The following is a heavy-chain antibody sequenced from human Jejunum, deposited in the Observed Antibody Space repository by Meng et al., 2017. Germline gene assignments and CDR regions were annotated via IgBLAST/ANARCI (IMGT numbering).Heavy chain of an antibody. CDR1: GFTFNTYT. CDR2: ISSDNTYI. Sequence: GESLKISCVASGFTFNTYTMNWVRQAPGKGLEWVASISSDNTYIFYADSVKGRFTISRDNVKNSLYLQMNNLRAEDSALYYCARPHSVTTRWYIGYNYFFDSWGQGTLVTGSS. J-gene: IGHJ4*02. D-gene: IGHD6-13*01. V-gene: IGHV3-21*01. CDR3: ARPHSVTTRWYIGYNYFFDS.